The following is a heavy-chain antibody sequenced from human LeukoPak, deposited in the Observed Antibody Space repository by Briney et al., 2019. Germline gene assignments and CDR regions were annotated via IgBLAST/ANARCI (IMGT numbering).Heavy chain of an antibody. CDR2: IRTDGGST. CDR1: GFTFSSYW. CDR3: ATDRAWGGFDN. V-gene: IGHV3-74*01. J-gene: IGHJ4*02. Sequence: PGGSLRLSCAASGFTFSSYWMHWVRQAPGKGLVWVSRIRTDGGSTYYADSVKGRFTVSRDNAENTLYLQMNSLRLEDTAVYYCATDRAWGGFDNWGQGTPVTVSS. D-gene: IGHD3-16*01.